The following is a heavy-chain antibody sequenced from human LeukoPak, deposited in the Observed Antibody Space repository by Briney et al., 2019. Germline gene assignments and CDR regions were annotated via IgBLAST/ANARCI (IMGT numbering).Heavy chain of an antibody. CDR2: ISAYNGNT. CDR1: GYTFTSYG. D-gene: IGHD6-19*01. Sequence: GASVKVSCKASGYTFTSYGISWVRQAPGQGLEWMGWISAYNGNTNYAQKLQGRVTMTTDTSTSTAYMELRSLRSDDTAVYYCARAAGGSGWFPYYYYYYMDVWGKGATVTISS. J-gene: IGHJ6*03. CDR3: ARAAGGSGWFPYYYYYYMDV. V-gene: IGHV1-18*01.